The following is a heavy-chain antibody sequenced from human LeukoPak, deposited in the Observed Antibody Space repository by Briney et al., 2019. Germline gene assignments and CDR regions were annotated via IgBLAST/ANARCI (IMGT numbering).Heavy chain of an antibody. V-gene: IGHV4-59*01. CDR1: GGSISSYY. CDR3: ARAKYYYDSSGYFDY. CDR2: IHYSGST. D-gene: IGHD3-22*01. Sequence: PSETLSLTCTVSGGSISSYYWSWIRQPPGKGLEWIGYIHYSGSTNYNPSLKSRVTISVDTSKNQFSLKLSSVTAADTAVYYCARAKYYYDSSGYFDYWGQGTLVTVSS. J-gene: IGHJ4*02.